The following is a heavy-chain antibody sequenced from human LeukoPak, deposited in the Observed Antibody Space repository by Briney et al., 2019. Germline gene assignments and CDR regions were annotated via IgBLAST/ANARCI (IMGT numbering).Heavy chain of an antibody. V-gene: IGHV4-38-2*02. Sequence: PSETLSLTCTVSGYSISSGYYWGWIRQPPGKGLEWIGSICHSGSTCYNPSLKSRVTISVDTSKNQFSLKLSSVTAADTAVYYCARGGHPYFGVAKHRLHDAFDIWGQGTMVTVSS. CDR2: ICHSGST. CDR1: GYSISSGYY. D-gene: IGHD1-14*01. J-gene: IGHJ3*02. CDR3: ARGGHPYFGVAKHRLHDAFDI.